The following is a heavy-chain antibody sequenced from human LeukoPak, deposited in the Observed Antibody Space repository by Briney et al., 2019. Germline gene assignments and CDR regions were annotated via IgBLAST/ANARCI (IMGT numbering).Heavy chain of an antibody. CDR2: ISYTTMTT. CDR1: GLSITDDY. CDR3: VGDIDWNDGHPPY. J-gene: IGHJ4*02. D-gene: IGHD1-1*01. Sequence: RSGGSLKLSCAAPGLSITDDYMIWIRQTPGKGLESVSLISYTTMTTRYADSVQGRFTISRDTAKNSVYLEMNRLRVEDTAVYYCVGDIDWNDGHPPYWGQGTLVTVSS. V-gene: IGHV3-11*04.